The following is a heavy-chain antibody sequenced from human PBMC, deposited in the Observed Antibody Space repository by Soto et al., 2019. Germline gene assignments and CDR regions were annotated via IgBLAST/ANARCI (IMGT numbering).Heavy chain of an antibody. V-gene: IGHV3-23*01. Sequence: PVGSLRLSCAASGFTFSPYAMSWVRQAPGKGLEWVSSISGSGGSTHYADSVKGRFTVSRDNSKRALSLQMSSLREEDTATYYCATGLRSLLRIQYYYGLDVWGQRTTVTVSS. J-gene: IGHJ6*02. CDR3: ATGLRSLLRIQYYYGLDV. CDR1: GFTFSPYA. CDR2: ISGSGGST. D-gene: IGHD3-10*01.